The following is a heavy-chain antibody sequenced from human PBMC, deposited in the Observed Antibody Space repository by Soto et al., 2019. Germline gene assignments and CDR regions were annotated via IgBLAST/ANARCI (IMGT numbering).Heavy chain of an antibody. CDR2: IYSSGNT. CDR3: GRDLGGACGAFDH. D-gene: IGHD3-3*01. V-gene: IGHV4-59*01. J-gene: IGHJ4*02. Sequence: LCVPCTVSGASISTSYCSWIRLPPGKGLEWIGYIYSSGNTEYNHSLKSRVAISIDTSKNQFYLKMSSLTAADTAICYCGRDLGGACGAFDHWGQGTLVTVSS. CDR1: GASISTSY.